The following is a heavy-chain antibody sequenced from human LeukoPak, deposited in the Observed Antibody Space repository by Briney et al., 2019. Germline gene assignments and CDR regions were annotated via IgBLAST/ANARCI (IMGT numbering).Heavy chain of an antibody. V-gene: IGHV3-21*01. CDR2: ISSSSSYI. CDR1: GFTFSSYS. J-gene: IGHJ6*03. CDR3: ALATWELRGHYYYYYMDV. Sequence: GGSLRLSCAASGFTFSSYSMNWVRQAPGKGLEWVSSISSSSSYIYYADSVKGRFTISRDNAKNSLSLQMNSLRAEDTAVYYCALATWELRGHYYYYYMDVWGKGTTVTVSS. D-gene: IGHD1-26*01.